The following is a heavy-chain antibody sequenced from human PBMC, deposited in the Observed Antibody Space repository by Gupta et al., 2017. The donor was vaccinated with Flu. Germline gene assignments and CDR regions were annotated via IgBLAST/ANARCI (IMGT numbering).Heavy chain of an antibody. J-gene: IGHJ3*02. CDR2: INPSGGST. CDR3: ARESTIAARDAFDI. Sequence: QAPGQGLEWMGIINPSGGSTTYAQKFQGRVTMTRDTSTSTVYMELRSLRSEDTAVYYCARESTIAARDAFDIWGQRTMVTVSS. V-gene: IGHV1-46*01. D-gene: IGHD6-6*01.